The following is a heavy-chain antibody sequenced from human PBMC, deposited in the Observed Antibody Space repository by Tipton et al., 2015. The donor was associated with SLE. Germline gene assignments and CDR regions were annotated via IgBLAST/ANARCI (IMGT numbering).Heavy chain of an antibody. J-gene: IGHJ3*02. Sequence: TLSLTCAVYGGSFSGYYWSWIRQPPGKGLEWIGYIYYSGSTNYNPSLKSRVTISVDTSKNQFSLKLSSVTAADTAVYYCARTADAFDIWGQGTMVTVSS. CDR1: GGSFSGYY. V-gene: IGHV4-59*07. CDR2: IYYSGST. CDR3: ARTADAFDI.